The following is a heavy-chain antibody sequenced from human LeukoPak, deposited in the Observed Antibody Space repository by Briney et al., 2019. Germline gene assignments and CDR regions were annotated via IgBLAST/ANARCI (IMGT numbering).Heavy chain of an antibody. V-gene: IGHV3-53*04. Sequence: TGGSLRLSCAASGFTFSSYWMNWVRQAPGKGLEWVSVIYSGGSTYYADSVKGRFTISRHNSKNTLYLQMNSLRAEDTAVYYCARDSRRAVTTLLGMDVWGQGTTVTVSS. CDR2: IYSGGST. D-gene: IGHD4-17*01. J-gene: IGHJ6*02. CDR1: GFTFSSYW. CDR3: ARDSRRAVTTLLGMDV.